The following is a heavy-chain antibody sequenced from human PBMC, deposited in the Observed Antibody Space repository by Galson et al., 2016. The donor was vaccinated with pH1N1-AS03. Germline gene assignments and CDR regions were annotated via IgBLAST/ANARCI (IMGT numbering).Heavy chain of an antibody. J-gene: IGHJ6*02. V-gene: IGHV1-46*01. CDR3: ARLSAGLTGYYYAMDV. Sequence: SVKASXKASXXTFTXXYIHXVRQAPGXGREXMGXINPXDGNTXYXQRFQGRVTMTRDTSXSTVYMELSSLRSDDTAVYYCARLSAGLTGYYYAMDVWGQGTTVTVSS. CDR1: XXTFTXXY. D-gene: IGHD4/OR15-4a*01. CDR2: INPXDGNT.